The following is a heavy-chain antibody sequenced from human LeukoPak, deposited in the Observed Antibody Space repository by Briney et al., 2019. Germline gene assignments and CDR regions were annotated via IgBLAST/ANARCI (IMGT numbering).Heavy chain of an antibody. D-gene: IGHD2-15*01. J-gene: IGHJ6*03. CDR1: GGSISSYY. CDR3: ARTMEGYCSGGSCYQYSYYMDV. CDR2: IYYSGST. Sequence: SETLSLTCTVSGGSISSYYWSWIRQPPGKGLEWIGYIYYSGSTNYNPSLKSRVTISVDTSKNQFSLKLTSVTAADTAVYYCARTMEGYCSGGSCYQYSYYMDVWGKGTTVTVSS. V-gene: IGHV4-59*01.